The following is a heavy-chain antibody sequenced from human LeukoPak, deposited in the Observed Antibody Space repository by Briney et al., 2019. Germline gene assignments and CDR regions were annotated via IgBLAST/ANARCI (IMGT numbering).Heavy chain of an antibody. J-gene: IGHJ6*03. V-gene: IGHV1-8*01. CDR3: AREPRISMVRGDYYYMDV. Sequence: ASVKVSCKASGYTFTSYDINWERQAPGQGHERKGWMNPNSGNTGYAQKFQGRVTMTRNTSISTAYMELSSLRSEDTAVYYCAREPRISMVRGDYYYMDVWGKGTTVTVSS. CDR1: GYTFTSYD. D-gene: IGHD3-10*01. CDR2: MNPNSGNT.